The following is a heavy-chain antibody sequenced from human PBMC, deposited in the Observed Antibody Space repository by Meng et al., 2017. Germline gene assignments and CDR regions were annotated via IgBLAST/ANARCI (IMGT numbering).Heavy chain of an antibody. CDR1: GFSLSTSGVG. Sequence: SGPTLVKPTQTLTLTCTFSGFSLSTSGVGVGWIRQPPGKALEWLALIYWDDDKRYSPSLKSKLTITKSTSKNQVVLTMTNMDSVDTATYYCARSPPHFGVVTPFAFGNYYFDYWGQGTLVTVSS. J-gene: IGHJ4*02. V-gene: IGHV2-5*02. CDR3: ARSPPHFGVVTPFAFGNYYFDY. D-gene: IGHD3-3*01. CDR2: IYWDDDK.